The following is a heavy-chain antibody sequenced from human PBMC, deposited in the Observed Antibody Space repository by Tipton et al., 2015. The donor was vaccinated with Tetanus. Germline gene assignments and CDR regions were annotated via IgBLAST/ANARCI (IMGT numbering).Heavy chain of an antibody. J-gene: IGHJ5*02. V-gene: IGHV4-4*07. CDR3: ARDWLDLSVVGATSRWFDP. CDR2: IYTSGST. CDR1: GGSISSYY. D-gene: IGHD1-26*01. Sequence: TLSLTCTVSGGSISSYYWSWIRQPAGKGLEWIGRIYTSGSTNYNPSLKSRVTMSVDTSKNQFSLKLSSVTAADTAVYYCARDWLDLSVVGATSRWFDPWGQGTLVTVSS.